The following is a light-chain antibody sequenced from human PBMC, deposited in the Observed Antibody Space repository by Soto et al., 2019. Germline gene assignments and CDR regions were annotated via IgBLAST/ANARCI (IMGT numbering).Light chain of an antibody. CDR3: NSYTPGSTVL. J-gene: IGLJ2*01. V-gene: IGLV2-14*01. Sequence: QSALTQPASVSGSPGQSITISCTGTSSDVGSYKYVSWYQHYPGKAPKLIIYEVSNRNSGVSDRFSGSKSGNTASLTISGLQAEEEAEYYCNSYTPGSTVLFGGGTKVTV. CDR2: EVS. CDR1: SSDVGSYKY.